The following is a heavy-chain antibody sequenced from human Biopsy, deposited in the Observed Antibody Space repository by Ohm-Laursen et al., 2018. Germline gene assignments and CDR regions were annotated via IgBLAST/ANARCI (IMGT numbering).Heavy chain of an antibody. V-gene: IGHV3-30*18. CDR2: ISNQGVIN. CDR1: GFGVNTYG. Sequence: SLRLSCSASGFGVNTYGMYWVRQAPGKGLEWVSLISNQGVINYTADSMEGRFTISRDNSMNTLFLQMNSLKAEDTAVYYCAKDRFPYTSGYSSVFEYWGQGTLVTVSS. CDR3: AKDRFPYTSGYSSVFEY. D-gene: IGHD3-22*01. J-gene: IGHJ4*02.